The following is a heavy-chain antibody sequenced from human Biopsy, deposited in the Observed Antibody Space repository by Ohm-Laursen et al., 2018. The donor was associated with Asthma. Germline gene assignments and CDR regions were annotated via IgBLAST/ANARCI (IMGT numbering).Heavy chain of an antibody. CDR3: VRHQYSSSWSTFDY. CDR2: MYHSGSP. CDR1: GGSITSSSYY. V-gene: IGHV4-39*01. Sequence: SETLSLTCIVSGGSITSSSYYWGWIRQPPGKGMEWIGSMYHSGSPYYHPSLKSRATISVDTSKNQLSLKMSSVTAAGTAVYFCVRHQYSSSWSTFDYWGQGALVTVSS. J-gene: IGHJ4*02. D-gene: IGHD3-22*01.